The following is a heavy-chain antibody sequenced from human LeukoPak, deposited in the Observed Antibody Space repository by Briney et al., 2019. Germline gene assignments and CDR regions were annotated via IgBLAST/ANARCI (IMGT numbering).Heavy chain of an antibody. CDR3: ARSYFSVGAFDI. CDR2: VYHSGST. CDR1: GYSIRTGYY. D-gene: IGHD2/OR15-2a*01. V-gene: IGHV4-38-2*01. Sequence: MSSETLSLTCGVSGYSIRTGYYWGWVRQPPGKDLEWIGSVYHSGSTYYNPSLKSRVNILVDTSKNQFSLSLTSVTAADTAVYYCARSYFSVGAFDIWGQGTMVTVS. J-gene: IGHJ3*02.